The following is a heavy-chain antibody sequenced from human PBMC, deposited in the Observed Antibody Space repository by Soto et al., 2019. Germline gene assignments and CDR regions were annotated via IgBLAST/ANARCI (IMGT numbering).Heavy chain of an antibody. CDR1: GFTFDDYA. CDR3: AKDRVALIRGWLDP. Sequence: EVQLVESGGGLVQPGRSLRLSCVASGFTFDDYAMHWVRQAPGKGLEWVSGINWNSGSLGYADSVKGRFTISRDNAKNTLYLQMNNLRSEDTALYYCAKDRVALIRGWLDPWGQGTLVIVSS. V-gene: IGHV3-9*01. J-gene: IGHJ5*02. CDR2: INWNSGSL. D-gene: IGHD3-16*01.